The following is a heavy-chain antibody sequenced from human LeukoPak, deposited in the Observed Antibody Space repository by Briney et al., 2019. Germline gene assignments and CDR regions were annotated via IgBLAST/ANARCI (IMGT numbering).Heavy chain of an antibody. CDR1: GYSFTSYW. Sequence: GESLKISCKGSGYSFTSYWIGWVRQMPGKGLEWMGIIYPGDSDTRYSPSFQGQVTISADKSISTAYLQWSSLKASDTAMYYCARTTMVRGVTRHFDYWGQGTLLTVSS. J-gene: IGHJ4*02. D-gene: IGHD3-10*01. CDR3: ARTTMVRGVTRHFDY. CDR2: IYPGDSDT. V-gene: IGHV5-51*01.